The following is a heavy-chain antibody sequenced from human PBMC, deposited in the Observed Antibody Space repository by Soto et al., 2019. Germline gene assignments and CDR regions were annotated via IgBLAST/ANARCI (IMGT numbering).Heavy chain of an antibody. CDR2: TNPNSGNT. CDR1: GYTFTSYD. J-gene: IGHJ5*02. Sequence: QVQLVQSGAEVKKPGASVKVCCKASGYTFTSYDINWVRQATGQGLEWKGWTNPNSGNTGYAQKFQWRVTMTRNTSISTAYMELSSLRSEDTAVYYCARERSAAGTGWFDPWGQGTLVTVSS. V-gene: IGHV1-8*01. D-gene: IGHD6-13*01. CDR3: ARERSAAGTGWFDP.